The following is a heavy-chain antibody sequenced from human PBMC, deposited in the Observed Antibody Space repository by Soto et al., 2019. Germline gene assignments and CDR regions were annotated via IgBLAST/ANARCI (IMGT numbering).Heavy chain of an antibody. D-gene: IGHD3-22*01. J-gene: IGHJ4*02. V-gene: IGHV5-51*01. CDR3: ARTYYYDSSGQSHFGY. Sequence: GESLKISCKGSGYSFTSYWIGWVRQMPGKGLEWMGIIYPGDSDTRYSPSFQGQVTISADKSISTAYLQWSSLKASDTAMYYCARTYYYDSSGQSHFGYWGQGTLVTVSS. CDR1: GYSFTSYW. CDR2: IYPGDSDT.